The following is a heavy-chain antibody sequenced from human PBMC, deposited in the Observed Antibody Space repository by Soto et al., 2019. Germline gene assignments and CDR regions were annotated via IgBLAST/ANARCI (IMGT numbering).Heavy chain of an antibody. Sequence: SETLSLTCTVSGGSISSSSYYWGWIRQPPGKGLEWIGSIYYSGSTYYNPSLKSRVTISVDKSKNQFSLKLSSVTAADTAVYYCARVRWFGEGYYFDYWGQGTLVTVSS. D-gene: IGHD3-10*01. CDR2: IYYSGST. V-gene: IGHV4-39*07. J-gene: IGHJ4*02. CDR3: ARVRWFGEGYYFDY. CDR1: GGSISSSSYY.